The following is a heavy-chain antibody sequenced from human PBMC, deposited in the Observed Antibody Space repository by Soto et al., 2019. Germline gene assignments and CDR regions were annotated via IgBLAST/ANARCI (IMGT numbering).Heavy chain of an antibody. J-gene: IGHJ6*02. CDR3: AGPPELTRIYYYYGMDV. CDR2: IIPIFGTA. V-gene: IGHV1-69*12. D-gene: IGHD1-7*01. Sequence: QVQLVQSGAEVKKPGSSVKVSCKASGGTFSSYAISWVRQAPGQGLEWMGGIIPIFGTANYAQKFQGRVTITADDSTSTAYMELSSLRSEDTAVYYCAGPPELTRIYYYYGMDVWGQGTTVTLSS. CDR1: GGTFSSYA.